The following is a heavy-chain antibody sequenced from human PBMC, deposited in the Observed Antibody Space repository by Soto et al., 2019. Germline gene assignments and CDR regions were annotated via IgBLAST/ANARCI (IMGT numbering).Heavy chain of an antibody. D-gene: IGHD1-26*01. V-gene: IGHV3-74*01. CDR2: INGGGGST. CDR1: GFTFRRYW. J-gene: IGHJ5*01. Sequence: GGSLRLSCAASGFTFRRYWMHWVRQAPGKGLEWVSRINGGGGSTNYADSVKGRSTISRDNAKNTLYLQMNSLRAEDTGVYYCASILPYDGGANSGVDSWGQGTLVTVSS. CDR3: ASILPYDGGANSGVDS.